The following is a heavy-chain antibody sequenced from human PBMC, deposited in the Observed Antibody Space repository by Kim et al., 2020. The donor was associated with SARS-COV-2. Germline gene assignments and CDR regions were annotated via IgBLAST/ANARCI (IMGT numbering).Heavy chain of an antibody. CDR3: AKEVAVAGEHFDY. Sequence: GGSLRLSCAASGFTFSSYGMHWVRQAPGKGLEWVAVISYDGSNKYYADSVKGRFTISRDNSKNTLYLQMNSLRAEDTAVYYCAKEVAVAGEHFDYWGQGTLVTVSS. D-gene: IGHD6-19*01. J-gene: IGHJ4*02. V-gene: IGHV3-30*18. CDR2: ISYDGSNK. CDR1: GFTFSSYG.